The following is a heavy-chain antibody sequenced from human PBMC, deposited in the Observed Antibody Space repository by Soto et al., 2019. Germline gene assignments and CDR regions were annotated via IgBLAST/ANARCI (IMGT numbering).Heavy chain of an antibody. V-gene: IGHV1-69*01. CDR3: ARGQWLVLLGSLTGYFDY. Sequence: QVQLVQSGAEVKKPGSSVKVSCKASGGTFSSYAVSWVRQAPGQGLEWMGGIIPIFGTANYAQKFQGRVTITADESTSTAYMELSSLRSEDTAVYYCARGQWLVLLGSLTGYFDYWGQGTLVTVSS. J-gene: IGHJ4*02. CDR1: GGTFSSYA. CDR2: IIPIFGTA. D-gene: IGHD6-19*01.